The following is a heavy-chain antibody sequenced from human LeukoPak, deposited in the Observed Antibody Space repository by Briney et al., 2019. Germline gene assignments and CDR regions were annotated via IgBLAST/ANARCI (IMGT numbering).Heavy chain of an antibody. J-gene: IGHJ5*02. CDR3: ARERVTNNWFDP. D-gene: IGHD4-11*01. CDR1: GYTFTSYA. Sequence: ASVKVPCKASGYTFTSYAMHWVRQAPGQRLEWMGWINAGNGNTKYSQKFQGRVTITRDTSASTAYMELSSLRSEDTAVYYCARERVTNNWFDPWGQGTLVTVSS. CDR2: INAGNGNT. V-gene: IGHV1-3*01.